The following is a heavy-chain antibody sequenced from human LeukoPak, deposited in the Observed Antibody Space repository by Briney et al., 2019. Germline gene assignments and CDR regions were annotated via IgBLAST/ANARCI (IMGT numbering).Heavy chain of an antibody. D-gene: IGHD1-1*01. V-gene: IGHV4-31*03. Sequence: SRTLSLTCTVSGDSISSGGHYLNWPRQRPGKGLEWIGYIFHAGSTYYNPSRKSRVTISVDTSKNQFSLKLSSMTAADTAVYYCARSPGIWNEYGRLEYWGQGALVTVSS. CDR1: GDSISSGGHY. CDR2: IFHAGST. J-gene: IGHJ4*02. CDR3: ARSPGIWNEYGRLEY.